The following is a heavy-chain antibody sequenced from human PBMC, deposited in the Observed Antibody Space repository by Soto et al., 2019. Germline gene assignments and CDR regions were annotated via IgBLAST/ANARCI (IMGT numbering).Heavy chain of an antibody. J-gene: IGHJ5*02. V-gene: IGHV4-39*01. CDR2: IYYSGST. D-gene: IGHD6-19*01. CDR3: ARPGIAVAGTWFDP. CDR1: GGSISSSSYY. Sequence: PSETLSLTCTVSGGSISSSSYYWGWIRQPPGKGLEWIGSIYYSGSTYYNPSLKSRVTISVDTSKNQFSLKLSSVTAADTAVYYCARPGIAVAGTWFDPWGLGTLVTVS.